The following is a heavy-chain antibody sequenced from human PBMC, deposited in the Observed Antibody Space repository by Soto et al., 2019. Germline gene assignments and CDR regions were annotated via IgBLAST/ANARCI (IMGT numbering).Heavy chain of an antibody. V-gene: IGHV4-30-4*01. D-gene: IGHD3-22*01. Sequence: LSLTCTVSGGSISSDNYYWSWIRQPPGKGLEWIGYIYYSGSTYYNPSLKSRVIISIDTSKNQFSLKLSSVTAADTAVYYCASTSYFDNSGSAYWGQGALVTVSS. CDR2: IYYSGST. J-gene: IGHJ4*02. CDR3: ASTSYFDNSGSAY. CDR1: GGSISSDNYY.